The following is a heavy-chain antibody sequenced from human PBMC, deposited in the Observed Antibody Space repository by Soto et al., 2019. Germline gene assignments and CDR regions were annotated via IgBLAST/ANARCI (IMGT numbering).Heavy chain of an antibody. CDR3: ARHDFYEGSGYYSHFHH. CDR1: GGSISSTNW. Sequence: SETLSLTCYVSGGSISSTNWWTWVRQPPGKGLEWIGEIYHTGNTNYNPSVRSRVTISVDKSNNEFSLRLSAVTAADTAVYYCARHDFYEGSGYYSHFHHWGQGTLVTVSS. CDR2: IYHTGNT. J-gene: IGHJ1*01. D-gene: IGHD3-22*01. V-gene: IGHV4-4*02.